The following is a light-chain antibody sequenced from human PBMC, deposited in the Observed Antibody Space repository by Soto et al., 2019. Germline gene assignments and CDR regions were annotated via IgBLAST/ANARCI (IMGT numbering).Light chain of an antibody. J-gene: IGKJ1*01. CDR1: QSVSSSY. V-gene: IGKV3-20*01. CDR2: GAS. Sequence: EIVLTQSPGTLSLSPGERATLSCRASQSVSSSYVAWYQQKPGQAPRLLMYGASSRASGVPDKFSASGSGTDFTVTISRLQPEDFAVYYCQRYGPSLWTFGQGTKVDIK. CDR3: QRYGPSLWT.